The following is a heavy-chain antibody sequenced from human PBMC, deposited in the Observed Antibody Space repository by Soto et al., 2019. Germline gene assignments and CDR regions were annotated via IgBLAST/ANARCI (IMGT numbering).Heavy chain of an antibody. Sequence: QVQLVQSGAEVKKPGSSVKVSCKASGGTFSSYTISWVRQAPGQGLEWMGRIIPILGIANYAQKFQGRVTITXXKXTXIAYMELSSLRSEDTAVYYCARDQEGYSSSWYWFDPWGQGTLVTVSS. CDR1: GGTFSSYT. J-gene: IGHJ5*02. CDR3: ARDQEGYSSSWYWFDP. CDR2: IIPILGIA. D-gene: IGHD6-13*01. V-gene: IGHV1-69*08.